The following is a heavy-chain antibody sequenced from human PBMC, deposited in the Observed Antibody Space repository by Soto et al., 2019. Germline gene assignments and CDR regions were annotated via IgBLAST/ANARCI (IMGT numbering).Heavy chain of an antibody. D-gene: IGHD2-2*01. CDR2: ISYDGSNK. CDR1: GFTFSSYG. CDR3: ARFCISTSCYASFDY. Sequence: QVQLVESGGGVVQPGRSLRLSCAASGFTFSSYGMHWVRQAPGKGLEWVGVISYDGSNKYYADSVKGRFTISRDNSKNTLYLQMNSLRAEDTAVYYCARFCISTSCYASFDYWGQGTLVTVSS. V-gene: IGHV3-30-3*01. J-gene: IGHJ4*02.